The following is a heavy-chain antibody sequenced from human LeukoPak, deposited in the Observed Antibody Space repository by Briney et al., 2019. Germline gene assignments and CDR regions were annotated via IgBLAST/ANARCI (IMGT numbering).Heavy chain of an antibody. CDR1: GYTFTSYD. Sequence: GASVKVSCKTSGYTFTSYDINWVRQAPGQGLEWMGWISAYNGNTNYAQKLQGRVTMTTDTSTSTAYMELRSLRSDDTAVYYCARVATNYYDSSGYYYPDAFDIWGQGTMVTVSS. J-gene: IGHJ3*02. CDR3: ARVATNYYDSSGYYYPDAFDI. V-gene: IGHV1-18*01. D-gene: IGHD3-22*01. CDR2: ISAYNGNT.